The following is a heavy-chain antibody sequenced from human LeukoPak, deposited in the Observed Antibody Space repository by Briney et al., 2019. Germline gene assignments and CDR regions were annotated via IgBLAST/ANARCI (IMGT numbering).Heavy chain of an antibody. CDR1: GFIFRSYW. CDR2: IKEDGTET. J-gene: IGHJ4*02. D-gene: IGHD5-24*01. CDR3: AKEGRSLQTY. V-gene: IGHV3-7*03. Sequence: GGSLRLSCVASGFIFRSYWMSWVRLAPGKGLEWVANIKEDGTETYYVDSVKGRFTISRDNAKNSLYLQMNSLRVEDTAVYYCAKEGRSLQTYWGQGTLVTVSS.